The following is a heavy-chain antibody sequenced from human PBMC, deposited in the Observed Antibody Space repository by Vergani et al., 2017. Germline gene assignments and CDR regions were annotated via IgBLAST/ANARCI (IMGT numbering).Heavy chain of an antibody. V-gene: IGHV4-61*02. CDR2: IYTSGST. D-gene: IGHD1-26*01. CDR3: ARGASEYNWFDP. J-gene: IGHJ5*02. CDR1: GGSISSGSYY. Sequence: QVQLQESGPGLVKPSQTLSLTCTVSGGSISSGSYYWSWIRQPAGKGLEWIGRIYTSGSTNYNPSLKSRVTISVDKSKNQFSLKLSSVTAADTAVYYCARGASEYNWFDPWGQGTLVTVSS.